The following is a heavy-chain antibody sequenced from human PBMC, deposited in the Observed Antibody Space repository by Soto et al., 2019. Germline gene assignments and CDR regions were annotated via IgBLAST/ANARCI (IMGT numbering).Heavy chain of an antibody. V-gene: IGHV1-69*08. D-gene: IGHD6-13*01. CDR3: AREGVAAADFDY. CDR2: IIPILGIA. CDR1: GGTFSSYT. Sequence: QVQLVQSGAEVKKPGSSVKVSWKASGGTFSSYTISWVRQAPGQGLEWMGRIIPILGIANYAQKFQGRVTITADKSTSTAYMELSSLRSEDTAVYYCAREGVAAADFDYWGQGTLVTVSS. J-gene: IGHJ4*02.